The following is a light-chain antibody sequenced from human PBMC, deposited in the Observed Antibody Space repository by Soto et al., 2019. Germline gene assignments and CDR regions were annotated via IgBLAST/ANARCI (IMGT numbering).Light chain of an antibody. J-gene: IGLJ7*01. V-gene: IGLV1-51*01. CDR2: DNF. CDR3: GTWESSRNWV. CDR1: SSNIGSNY. Sequence: QSVLTQSPSVSAAPGQTVTISCSGTSSNIGSNYVSWYQLLPETAPKLLIYDNFKRPSGIPDRFSGCKSGTSATLVITGLQTGDEADYYCGTWESSRNWVFGGGTQLTVL.